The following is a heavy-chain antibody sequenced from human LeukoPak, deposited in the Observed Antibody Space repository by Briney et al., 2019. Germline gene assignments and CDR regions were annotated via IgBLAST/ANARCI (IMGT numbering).Heavy chain of an antibody. D-gene: IGHD6-19*01. CDR3: ARDMSDSSGWLLFDY. CDR2: IWYDGSNK. J-gene: IGHJ4*02. V-gene: IGHV3-33*01. Sequence: GRSLRLSCAASGFTFSSYGMHWVRQAPGKGLEWVAVIWYDGSNKYYADSVKGRFTISRDNSKNTLYLQMNSLGAEDTAVYYCARDMSDSSGWLLFDYWGQGTLVTVSS. CDR1: GFTFSSYG.